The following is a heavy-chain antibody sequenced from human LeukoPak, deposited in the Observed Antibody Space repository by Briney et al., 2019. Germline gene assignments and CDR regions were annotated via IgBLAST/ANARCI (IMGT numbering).Heavy chain of an antibody. Sequence: GGSLRLSCAASGFTFSNYWMHWVRQAPGKGLVWVSRINGDGSSTTYADSVKGRFTISRDNAKNTLYLQMNSLRAEDTAVYYCARDYGRSRDYGMDVWGQGTTVTVSS. V-gene: IGHV3-74*01. CDR1: GFTFSNYW. CDR3: ARDYGRSRDYGMDV. D-gene: IGHD3-10*01. CDR2: INGDGSST. J-gene: IGHJ6*02.